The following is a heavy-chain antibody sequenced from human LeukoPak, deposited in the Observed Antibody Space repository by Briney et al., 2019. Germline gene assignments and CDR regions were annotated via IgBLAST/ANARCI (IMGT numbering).Heavy chain of an antibody. Sequence: SETLSLTCTVSGGSISSYYWSWIRQPPGKGLEWIGYISDSGSTNYNSSLKGRVTISVDTSKNQFSLKLSSVTAADTAVYYCARHNSPAFDIWGQGTMVTASS. CDR3: ARHNSPAFDI. CDR1: GGSISSYY. J-gene: IGHJ3*02. CDR2: ISDSGST. V-gene: IGHV4-59*08.